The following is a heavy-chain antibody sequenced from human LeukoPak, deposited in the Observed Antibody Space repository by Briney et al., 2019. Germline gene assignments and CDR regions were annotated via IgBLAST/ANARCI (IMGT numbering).Heavy chain of an antibody. V-gene: IGHV4-59*01. Sequence: SETLSLTCTVSGGSISSYYWSWIRQPRGKGLEWIGYIYYSGSTNYNPSLKSRVTISVDTSKNQFSLKLSSVTAADTAVYYCARYVGGYCSSTSCPSVGMDVWGQGTTVTVSS. CDR1: GGSISSYY. CDR2: IYYSGST. CDR3: ARYVGGYCSSTSCPSVGMDV. J-gene: IGHJ6*02. D-gene: IGHD2-2*01.